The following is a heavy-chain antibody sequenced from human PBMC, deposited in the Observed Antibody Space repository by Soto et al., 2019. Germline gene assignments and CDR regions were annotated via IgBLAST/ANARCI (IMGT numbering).Heavy chain of an antibody. CDR2: IFHGGST. J-gene: IGHJ5*02. CDR3: ARGRVVVPAAVMFNCLDP. D-gene: IGHD2-2*01. CDR1: GAPITWGDYS. Sequence: SETLSLTCALSGAPITWGDYSWNWIRQPPGKGLEWIGYIFHGGSTYYNPSLRSRVTISVDRSRTQFSLKMSSVTAADTAVYYCARGRVVVPAAVMFNCLDPLGQGALVTVSS. V-gene: IGHV4-30-2*01.